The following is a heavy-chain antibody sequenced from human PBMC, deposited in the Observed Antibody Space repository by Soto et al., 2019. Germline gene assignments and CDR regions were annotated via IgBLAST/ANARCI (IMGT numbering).Heavy chain of an antibody. V-gene: IGHV3-48*02. Sequence: GSLRLSCAGSGSTFSAYAMNWVRQAPGKGLEWVSYISSRSDTLYYADSVKGRFTISRDNAKNSVYLQVNNLRDEDTAVYYCARDWDIVILSVPIPNYNYGMDVWGQGTTVTVSS. CDR3: ARDWDIVILSVPIPNYNYGMDV. CDR1: GSTFSAYA. J-gene: IGHJ6*02. D-gene: IGHD2-15*01. CDR2: ISSRSDTL.